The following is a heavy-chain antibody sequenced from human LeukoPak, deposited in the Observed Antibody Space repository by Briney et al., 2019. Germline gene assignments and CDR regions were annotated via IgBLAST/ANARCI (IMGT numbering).Heavy chain of an antibody. V-gene: IGHV1-2*02. CDR1: GYTFTGYY. J-gene: IGHJ4*02. CDR2: INPNSGGT. D-gene: IGHD3-9*01. CDR3: ARDGGGELRYFDWLSFFDY. Sequence: ASVKVSCKASGYTFTGYYMHWVRQAPGQGLEWMGWINPNSGGTNYAQKFQGRVTMTRDTSISTAYMELSRLRSDDTAVYYCARDGGGELRYFDWLSFFDYWGQGTLVTVSS.